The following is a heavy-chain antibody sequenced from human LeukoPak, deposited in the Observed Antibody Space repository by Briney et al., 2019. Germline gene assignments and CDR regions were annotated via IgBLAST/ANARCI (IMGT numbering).Heavy chain of an antibody. V-gene: IGHV6-1*01. D-gene: IGHD3-10*01. CDR2: TSYRSKWYN. CDR1: GDSVSSNSAA. CDR3: ERGLRFGGGIDY. J-gene: IGHJ4*02. Sequence: SQTLSLTCAISGDSVSSNSAAWDWIRQSPSRGLEWLGRTSYRSKWYNDYAVSVKSRITINPDTYKKQFSLQLNSVTPEDTAVYYCERGLRFGGGIDYWGQGTLVTVSS.